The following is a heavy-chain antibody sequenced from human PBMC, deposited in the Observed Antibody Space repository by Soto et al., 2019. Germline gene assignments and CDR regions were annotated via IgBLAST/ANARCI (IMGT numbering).Heavy chain of an antibody. CDR3: AAGGGLPRYY. J-gene: IGHJ4*02. D-gene: IGHD5-12*01. Sequence: SISSSSYYWGWIRQPPGKGLEWIGSIYYSGSTYYNPSLKSRVTISVDTSKNQFSLKLSSVTAADTDVYYCAAGGGLPRYYWGQGTLVTVSS. V-gene: IGHV4-39*01. CDR2: IYYSGST. CDR1: SISSSSYY.